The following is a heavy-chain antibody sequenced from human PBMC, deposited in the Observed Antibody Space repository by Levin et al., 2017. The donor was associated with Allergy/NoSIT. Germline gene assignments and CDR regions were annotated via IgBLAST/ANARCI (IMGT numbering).Heavy chain of an antibody. V-gene: IGHV4-59*01. Sequence: SETLSLTCTVSGGSISSYYWSWIRQPPGKGLEWIGYIYYSGSTNYNPSLKSRVTISVDTSKNQFSLKLSSVTAADTAVYYCASSSYYDILTGYYSPLGYWGQGTLVTVSS. J-gene: IGHJ4*02. CDR2: IYYSGST. D-gene: IGHD3-9*01. CDR1: GGSISSYY. CDR3: ASSSYYDILTGYYSPLGY.